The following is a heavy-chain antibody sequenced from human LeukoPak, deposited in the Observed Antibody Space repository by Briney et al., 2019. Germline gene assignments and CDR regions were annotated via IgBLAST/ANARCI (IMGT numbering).Heavy chain of an antibody. Sequence: SETLSLTCPVSGGSFTSDYWSWIRQPAGKGLEWIGRFYTSGTTNYNPSLKSRVTMSADTSKNQFSLKLSSVTAADTAVYYCARVGATVTTDYWGQGTLVTVSS. CDR2: FYTSGTT. CDR3: ARVGATVTTDY. D-gene: IGHD4-17*01. J-gene: IGHJ4*02. V-gene: IGHV4-4*07. CDR1: GGSFTSDY.